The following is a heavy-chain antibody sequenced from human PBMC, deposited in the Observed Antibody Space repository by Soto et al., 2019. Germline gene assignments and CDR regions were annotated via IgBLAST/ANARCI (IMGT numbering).Heavy chain of an antibody. D-gene: IGHD3-3*01. Sequence: QGQLEQSGAEVKKPGASVKVSCKASDYTFTSFGISWVRQAPGQGLEWLGWITTRNGDINYAQKFQDRIIMTTDTLTRTAYMELRTLRSDDTAVYYCVRVQDFRSGFPFDCWGQGTPVTVSS. V-gene: IGHV1-18*01. CDR2: ITTRNGDI. CDR3: VRVQDFRSGFPFDC. CDR1: DYTFTSFG. J-gene: IGHJ5*01.